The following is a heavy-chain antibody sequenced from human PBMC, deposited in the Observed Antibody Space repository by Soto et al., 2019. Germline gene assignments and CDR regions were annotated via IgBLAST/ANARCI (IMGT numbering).Heavy chain of an antibody. CDR2: IYYSGST. CDR3: ARSVFP. V-gene: IGHV4-31*11. Sequence: PSETLSLTCAVYCGSFRGYYLSWIRQHPGKGLEWIGYIYYSGSTYYNPSLKSRVTISVDTSKNQFSLKLSSVTAADTAIYYCARSVFPWGQGTLVTVSS. J-gene: IGHJ5*02. CDR1: CGSFRGYY.